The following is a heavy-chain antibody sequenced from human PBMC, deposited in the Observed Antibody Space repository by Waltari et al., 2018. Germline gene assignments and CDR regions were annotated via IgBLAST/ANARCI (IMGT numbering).Heavy chain of an antibody. CDR2: IRSKAYGETT. CDR3: ARDLMYGEHPLFDR. J-gene: IGHJ5*02. D-gene: IGHD4-17*01. Sequence: DVQLEESGGGLVQPGRSLRLSCTTSGFTFVDYSMNWVRQAPGQGLEWVGFIRSKAYGETTDYAASVRGRFTISRDDSKSIAYLQMNSLKTEDTAIYFCARDLMYGEHPLFDRWGQGTLVTVSS. CDR1: GFTFVDYS. V-gene: IGHV3-49*04.